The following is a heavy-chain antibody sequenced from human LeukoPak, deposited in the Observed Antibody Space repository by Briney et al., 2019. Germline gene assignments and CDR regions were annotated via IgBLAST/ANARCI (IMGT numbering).Heavy chain of an antibody. D-gene: IGHD3-3*01. V-gene: IGHV4-38-2*02. CDR1: GYSISSGYY. J-gene: IGHJ4*02. CDR3: ARTYYDFWSGYYEDY. CDR2: IYHSGST. Sequence: SETLSLTCTVSGYSISSGYYWGWIRQPPGKGLEWIGSIYHSGSTYYNPSLKSRVTISVDTSKNQFSLKLSSVTAADTVVYYCARTYYDFWSGYYEDYWGQGTLVTVSS.